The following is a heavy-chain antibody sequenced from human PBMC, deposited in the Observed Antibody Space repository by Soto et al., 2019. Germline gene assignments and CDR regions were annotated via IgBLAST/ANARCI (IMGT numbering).Heavy chain of an antibody. CDR1: SVSNAW. D-gene: IGHD3-16*02. J-gene: IGHJ4*02. Sequence: SVSNAWMNWVRQAPGKGLEWVGRIKSKTDGGTTDYAAPVKGRFTISRDDSENTLYLQMNSLKTEDTAVYYCTTSYDYVWVSYRYTGDYWGQGTLVTVSS. CDR2: IKSKTDGGTT. V-gene: IGHV3-15*07. CDR3: TTSYDYVWVSYRYTGDY.